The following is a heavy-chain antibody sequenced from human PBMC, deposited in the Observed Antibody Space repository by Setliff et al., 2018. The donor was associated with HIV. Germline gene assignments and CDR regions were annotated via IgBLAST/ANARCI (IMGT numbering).Heavy chain of an antibody. D-gene: IGHD5-12*01. CDR1: GISFGDYA. V-gene: IGHV3-49*03. Sequence: GGSLRLSCTVSGISFGDYAMSWFRQAPGKGLEWVGFIRSLVFDETTEYAASVKGRFSISRDNAKSSLYLQMNNLRAEDTAVYYCARGGHGGYSGYDRLDYWGQGTQVTVSS. J-gene: IGHJ4*02. CDR3: ARGGHGGYSGYDRLDY. CDR2: IRSLVFDETT.